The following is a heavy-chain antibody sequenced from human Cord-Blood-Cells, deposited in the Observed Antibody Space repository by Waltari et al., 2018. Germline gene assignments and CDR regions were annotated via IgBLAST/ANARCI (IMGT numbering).Heavy chain of an antibody. CDR1: GGTFSSYA. V-gene: IGHV1-69*01. D-gene: IGHD3-10*01. CDR3: ARADVSRYGSGSYYNWFDP. J-gene: IGHJ5*02. Sequence: QVQLVQSGAEVKKPGSSVKVSCKASGGTFSSYAISWVRQAPGQGLEWMGGIIPIFCTANYAQKFQGRVTITADESTSTAYMELSSLRSEDTAVYYCARADVSRYGSGSYYNWFDPWGQGTLVTVSS. CDR2: IIPIFCTA.